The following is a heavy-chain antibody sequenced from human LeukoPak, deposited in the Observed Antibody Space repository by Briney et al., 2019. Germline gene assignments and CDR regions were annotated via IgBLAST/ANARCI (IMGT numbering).Heavy chain of an antibody. Sequence: SETLSLTCTVSGGSISSYYWSWIRQPPGKGLEWIGYIYYSGSTNYNPSLKSRVTISVDTSKNQFSLKLSSVTAADTAVYYCAREPVAPAYYYDSSGYYLRYGMDVWGQGTTVTVSS. D-gene: IGHD3-22*01. J-gene: IGHJ6*02. CDR2: IYYSGST. V-gene: IGHV4-59*12. CDR3: AREPVAPAYYYDSSGYYLRYGMDV. CDR1: GGSISSYY.